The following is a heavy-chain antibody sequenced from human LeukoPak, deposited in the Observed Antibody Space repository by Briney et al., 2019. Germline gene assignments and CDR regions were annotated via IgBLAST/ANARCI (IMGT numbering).Heavy chain of an antibody. V-gene: IGHV3-53*01. J-gene: IGHJ6*03. D-gene: IGHD3-9*01. CDR3: ARESRGYDILTGKYHRGYYSYYMDV. CDR2: IYTDGST. Sequence: GGSLRLSCAVSGFTVSYNYMNWVRQAPGKGLEWVSVIYTDGSTYYADSVKGRFTISRDNAKNTLYLQMNSLRAEDTAVYYCARESRGYDILTGKYHRGYYSYYMDVWGKGTTVTVSS. CDR1: GFTVSYNY.